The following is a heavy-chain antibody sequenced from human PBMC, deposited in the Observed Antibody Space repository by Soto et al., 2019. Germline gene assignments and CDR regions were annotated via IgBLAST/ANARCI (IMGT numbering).Heavy chain of an antibody. J-gene: IGHJ6*02. CDR2: ISYDGSNK. CDR1: GFTLSSYA. CDR3: ARERAENYYYYYYGMDV. Sequence: QVQLVESGGGVVQPGRSLRLSCAASGFTLSSYAMHWVRQAPGKRLEWVAVISYDGSNKYYADSVKGRFTISRYNSNITLYLQMNSLRAEDTAVYYCARERAENYYYYYYGMDVWGQGTTVTVAS. V-gene: IGHV3-30-3*01.